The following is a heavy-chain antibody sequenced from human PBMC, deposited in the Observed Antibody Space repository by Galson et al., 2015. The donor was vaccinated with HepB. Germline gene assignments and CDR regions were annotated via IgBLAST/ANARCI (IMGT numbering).Heavy chain of an antibody. J-gene: IGHJ3*02. V-gene: IGHV5-51*01. CDR2: IYPGDSDT. CDR3: ASSGGAANPSLLKTYAFDI. D-gene: IGHD3-10*01. CDR1: GYSFTSYW. Sequence: QSGAEVKKPGESLKISCKGSGYSFTSYWIGWVRQMPGKGLEWMGIIYPGDSDTRYSPSFQGQVTISADKSISTAYLQWSSLKASDTAMYYCASSGGAANPSLLKTYAFDIWGQGTMVTVSS.